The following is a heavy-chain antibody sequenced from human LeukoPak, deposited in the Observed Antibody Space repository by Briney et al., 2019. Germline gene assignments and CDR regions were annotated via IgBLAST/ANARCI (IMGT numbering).Heavy chain of an antibody. Sequence: GGSLRLSCAASGFTFSSYDMNWVRQAPGKGLEWVSSISSSSLYIYYADSVKGRFTITRDDARNSLYLLMNSLRDEDSAVYYCARDAGSYTMGNWFDPWGQGTLVTVSS. D-gene: IGHD1-26*01. V-gene: IGHV3-21*01. CDR1: GFTFSSYD. CDR3: ARDAGSYTMGNWFDP. J-gene: IGHJ5*02. CDR2: ISSSSLYI.